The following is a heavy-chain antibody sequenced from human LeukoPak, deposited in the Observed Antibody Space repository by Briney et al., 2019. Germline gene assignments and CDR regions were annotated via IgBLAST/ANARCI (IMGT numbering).Heavy chain of an antibody. V-gene: IGHV3-23*01. Sequence: GGSLRLSCTASGFTFGDYAMSWVRQAPGKGLQWVSSLGISGDYAWYAGSVKGRFSISRDSSKNTLYLQVNSLRAEDTAVYYCAKGGPWFDPWGQGTLVTVSS. CDR3: AKGGPWFDP. CDR2: LGISGDYA. CDR1: GFTFGDYA. J-gene: IGHJ5*02. D-gene: IGHD3-10*01.